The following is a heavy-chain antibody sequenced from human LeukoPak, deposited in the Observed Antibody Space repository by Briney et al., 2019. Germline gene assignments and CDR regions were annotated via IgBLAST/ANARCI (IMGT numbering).Heavy chain of an antibody. CDR2: INPNSGGT. CDR1: GYIFTSYG. CDR3: AREDSSSWYGTNDY. Sequence: ASVKVSCKASGYIFTSYGINWVRQAPGQGLEWMGWINPNSGGTNYAQKFQGRVTMTRDTSISTAYMELSRLRSDDTAVYYCAREDSSSWYGTNDYWGQGTLVTVSS. D-gene: IGHD6-13*01. J-gene: IGHJ4*02. V-gene: IGHV1-2*02.